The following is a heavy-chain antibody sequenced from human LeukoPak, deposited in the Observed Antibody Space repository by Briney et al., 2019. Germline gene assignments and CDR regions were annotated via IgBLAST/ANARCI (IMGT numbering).Heavy chain of an antibody. J-gene: IGHJ4*02. CDR3: ARGLSH. V-gene: IGHV4-34*01. CDR2: INHSGNS. CDR1: GGSLSGYY. Sequence: SETLSLTCSVYGGSLSGYYWRGIRQPPGKGLEWVGEINHSGNSNYNPSLKSRVTISVDTSKNQFSLKLNSVTAADTGVYYCARGLSHWGQGTLVTVSS.